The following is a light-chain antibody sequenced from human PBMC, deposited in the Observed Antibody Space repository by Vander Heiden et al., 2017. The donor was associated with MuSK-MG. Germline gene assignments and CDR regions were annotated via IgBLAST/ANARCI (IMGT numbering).Light chain of an antibody. J-gene: IGKJ2*01. CDR2: AAS. V-gene: IGKV1-39*01. CDR3: QQSVNTPYT. CDR1: QSIATY. Sequence: DIQMTQSPSSLSASVGDRVTTTCRASQSIATYLNWYQQKPGKPPKLLIYAASSLPSGVPSRFSGSGSGTDFTLTISSLQPEDFATYYCQQSVNTPYTFGQGTKLEIK.